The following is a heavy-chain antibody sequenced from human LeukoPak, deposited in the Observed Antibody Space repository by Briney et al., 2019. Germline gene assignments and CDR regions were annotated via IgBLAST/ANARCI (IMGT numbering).Heavy chain of an antibody. V-gene: IGHV1-2*02. D-gene: IGHD2-21*01. CDR2: INPSSGGT. CDR1: GYSFTDYY. Sequence: GASVKVSCKTSGYSFTDYYMHWVRQAPGQGLEWMGWINPSSGGTSSAQKFQGRVTMTRDTPITTVYMEVRWLTSDDTAVYYCARADRLHGGPYLIGPWGQGTLVTVSS. J-gene: IGHJ5*02. CDR3: ARADRLHGGPYLIGP.